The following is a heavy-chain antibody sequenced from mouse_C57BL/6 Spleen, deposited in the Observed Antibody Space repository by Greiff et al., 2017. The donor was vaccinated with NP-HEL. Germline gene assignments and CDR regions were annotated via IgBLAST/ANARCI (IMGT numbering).Heavy chain of an antibody. CDR3: ARGDGYYLDYAMDY. D-gene: IGHD2-3*01. J-gene: IGHJ4*01. V-gene: IGHV5-16*01. Sequence: EVKVVESEGGLVQPGSSMKLSCTASGFTFSDYYMAWVRQVPEKGLEWVANINYDGSSTYYLDSLKSRFIISRDNAKNILYLQMSSLKSEDTATYYCARGDGYYLDYAMDYWGQGTSVTVSS. CDR1: GFTFSDYY. CDR2: INYDGSST.